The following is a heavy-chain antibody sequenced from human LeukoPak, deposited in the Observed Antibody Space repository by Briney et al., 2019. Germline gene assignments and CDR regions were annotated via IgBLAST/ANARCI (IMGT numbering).Heavy chain of an antibody. D-gene: IGHD2-2*01. J-gene: IGHJ5*02. CDR2: ISAYNHNA. Sequence: ASVKVSCKASGYTFTSYGISWVRQAPGQGLQRMGWISAYNHNANYAQKFQGRVSMTTDTSTSTAYMELRNLRSDDTAVYYCARSYCSSTSCPGSRFDPWRQGTLVSVSS. CDR3: ARSYCSSTSCPGSRFDP. V-gene: IGHV1-18*01. CDR1: GYTFTSYG.